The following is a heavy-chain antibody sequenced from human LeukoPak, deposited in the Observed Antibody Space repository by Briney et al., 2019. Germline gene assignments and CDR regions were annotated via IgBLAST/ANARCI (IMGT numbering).Heavy chain of an antibody. J-gene: IGHJ6*02. Sequence: SETLSLTCTVAGGSISNYFWSWIRQPPGKGLEWIGYIYYNGSTNYNPSLKSRVTISVGTSKIQFSLKLSSLTAADTAVYYCARTYYDILTGYYMPLDVWGQGTTVTVSS. D-gene: IGHD3-9*01. CDR1: GGSISNYF. CDR2: IYYNGST. CDR3: ARTYYDILTGYYMPLDV. V-gene: IGHV4-59*08.